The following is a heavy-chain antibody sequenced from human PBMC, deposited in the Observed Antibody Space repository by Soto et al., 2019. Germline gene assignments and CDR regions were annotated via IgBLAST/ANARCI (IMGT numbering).Heavy chain of an antibody. CDR2: IYYSGST. CDR3: ARAHGDFDWSWGAYGMDV. Sequence: QVQLQESGPGLVMPSQTLSLTCTVSGGSISSGDYYWSWIRQPPGKGLEWIGYIYYSGSTYYNPYLKSRVTISVETSKNQFSLKLSSVTAADTAVYYCARAHGDFDWSWGAYGMDVWGQGTTVTVSS. J-gene: IGHJ6*02. D-gene: IGHD3-9*01. CDR1: GGSISSGDYY. V-gene: IGHV4-30-4*01.